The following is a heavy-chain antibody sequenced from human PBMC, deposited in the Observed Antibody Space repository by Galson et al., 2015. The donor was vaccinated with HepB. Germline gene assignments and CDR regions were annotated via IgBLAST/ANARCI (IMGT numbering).Heavy chain of an antibody. CDR3: AKDPGHVEMATTYRRGAGGFADY. CDR1: GFTFSSYG. CDR2: IRYDGSNK. Sequence: SLRLSCAASGFTFSSYGMHWVRQAPGKGLEWVAFIRYDGSNKYYADSVKGRFTISRDNSKNTLYLQMNSLRAEDTAVYYCAKDPGHVEMATTYRRGAGGFADYWGQGTLVTVSS. V-gene: IGHV3-30*02. J-gene: IGHJ4*02. D-gene: IGHD5-24*01.